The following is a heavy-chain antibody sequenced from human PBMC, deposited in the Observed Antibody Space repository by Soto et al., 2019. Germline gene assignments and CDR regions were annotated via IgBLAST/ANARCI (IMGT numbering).Heavy chain of an antibody. CDR3: ARLALLNDYGELSGPGGYYYYRMDV. D-gene: IGHD4-17*01. V-gene: IGHV1-8*01. Sequence: RSSVKVSCKASGYTFTSYDINWVRQATGQGLEGMGWMNPNSGNTGYAQKFQGRVTMNRNTSISTAYMELSSLRSEDTAVYYCARLALLNDYGELSGPGGYYYYRMDVWGQGTTVTV. CDR1: GYTFTSYD. J-gene: IGHJ6*02. CDR2: MNPNSGNT.